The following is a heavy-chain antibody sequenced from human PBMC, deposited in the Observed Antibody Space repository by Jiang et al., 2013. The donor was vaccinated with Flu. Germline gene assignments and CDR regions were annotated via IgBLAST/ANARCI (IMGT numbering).Heavy chain of an antibody. J-gene: IGHJ4*02. D-gene: IGHD3-16*01. CDR3: ARGGELAY. V-gene: IGHV4-34*01. Sequence: LKSRVTISVDTSKNQFSLKLSSVTAADTAVYYCARGGELAYWGQGTLVTVSS.